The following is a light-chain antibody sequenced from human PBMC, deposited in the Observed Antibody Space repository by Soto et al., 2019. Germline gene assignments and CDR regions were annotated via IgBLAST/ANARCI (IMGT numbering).Light chain of an antibody. J-gene: IGKJ5*01. CDR1: QSVSSNY. V-gene: IGKV3-11*01. CDR2: RAS. CDR3: QQRSNWPPTIT. Sequence: EIVLTQSPGSLSLSPRERATLSCMASQSVSSNYLAWYQQKPGQAPKVLIYRASNRATGIPARFSGSGSGTDFTLTISSLEPEDFAVYYCQQRSNWPPTITFGQGTRLEIK.